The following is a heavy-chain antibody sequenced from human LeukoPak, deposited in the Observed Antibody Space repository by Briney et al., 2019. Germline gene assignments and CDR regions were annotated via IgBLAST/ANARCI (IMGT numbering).Heavy chain of an antibody. Sequence: GGSLRLSCAASGFTFSSYAMSWVRQAPGKGLEWVSAISGSGGSTYYADSVKGRFTISRDNSKNTLYLQMNSLRAEDTAVYYCARSSGWYVDGYWGQGTLVTVSS. D-gene: IGHD6-19*01. V-gene: IGHV3-23*01. CDR1: GFTFSSYA. CDR2: ISGSGGST. J-gene: IGHJ4*02. CDR3: ARSSGWYVDGY.